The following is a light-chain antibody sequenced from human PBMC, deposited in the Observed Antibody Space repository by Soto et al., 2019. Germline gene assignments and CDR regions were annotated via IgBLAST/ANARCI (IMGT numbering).Light chain of an antibody. CDR2: EGS. Sequence: QAAVTQPASLSVSPGQSITISYTGTISDVGSYNLVSWYQQHPGKAPKLMIYEGSKRPSGVSNRFSGSKSGNTASLTISGLQAEDEADYYCCSYVGSSTSVFGSGTKVTVL. J-gene: IGLJ1*01. CDR3: CSYVGSSTSV. CDR1: ISDVGSYNL. V-gene: IGLV2-23*01.